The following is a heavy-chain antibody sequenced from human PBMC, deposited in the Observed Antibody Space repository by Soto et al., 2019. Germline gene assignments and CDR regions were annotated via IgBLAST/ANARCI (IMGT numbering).Heavy chain of an antibody. CDR3: ATMGTPVTGLYYFDY. CDR1: GGSISSGNYY. J-gene: IGHJ4*02. Sequence: SETLSLTCTVSGGSISSGNYYWSWIRQPPGKGLEWIGFISYSGTTHYSASLRSRVSISADTSKNQFSLDLSSVTAADTAVYYCATMGTPVTGLYYFDYWGQGTLVTVSS. CDR2: ISYSGTT. V-gene: IGHV4-30-4*01. D-gene: IGHD4-17*01.